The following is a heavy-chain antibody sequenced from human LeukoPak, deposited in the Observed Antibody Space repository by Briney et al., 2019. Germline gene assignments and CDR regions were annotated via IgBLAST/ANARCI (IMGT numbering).Heavy chain of an antibody. Sequence: PGGSLRLSCAASGFTFSSYSMNWVRQAPGKGLEWVSSISSSSSYIYYADSVKGRFTISRDNAKNSLYLQMNSLRAEDTAVYYCARDAETRYSYDPPHWFDPWGQGTLVTVSS. CDR3: ARDAETRYSYDPPHWFDP. CDR2: ISSSSSYI. D-gene: IGHD5-18*01. V-gene: IGHV3-21*01. J-gene: IGHJ5*02. CDR1: GFTFSSYS.